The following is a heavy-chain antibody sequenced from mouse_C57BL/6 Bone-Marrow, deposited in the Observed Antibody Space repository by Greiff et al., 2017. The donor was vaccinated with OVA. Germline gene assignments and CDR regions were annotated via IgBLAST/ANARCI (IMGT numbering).Heavy chain of an antibody. Sequence: EVKLEESGAELVRPGSSVKMSCKTSGYTFTSYGINWVKQRPGQGLEWIGYIYIGNGYTEYNEKFKGKATLTSDTSSSTAYMQLSSLTSEDSAIYFCARRGRPYDGYYVGFAYWGQGTLVTVSA. CDR1: GYTFTSYG. D-gene: IGHD2-3*01. V-gene: IGHV1-58*01. CDR2: IYIGNGYT. J-gene: IGHJ3*01. CDR3: ARRGRPYDGYYVGFAY.